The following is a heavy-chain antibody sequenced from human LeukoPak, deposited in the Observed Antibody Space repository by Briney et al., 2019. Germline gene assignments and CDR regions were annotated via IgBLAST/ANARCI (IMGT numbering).Heavy chain of an antibody. CDR1: GLTLSNSW. D-gene: IGHD3-3*01. J-gene: IGHJ4*02. CDR3: ARARLRFLDY. Sequence: GGSLRLSCAASGLTLSNSWMHWVRQAPGKGLVWVSRINNDGSITDYADSVKGRFAISRDNAKNTLYLQMNSLRAEDTAVYYCARARLRFLDYWGQGTLVTVSS. CDR2: INNDGSIT. V-gene: IGHV3-74*01.